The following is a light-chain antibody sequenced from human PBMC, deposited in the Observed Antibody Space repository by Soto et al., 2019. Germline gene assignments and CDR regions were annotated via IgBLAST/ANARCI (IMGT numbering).Light chain of an antibody. CDR1: QSICSY. Sequence: DIQMTQSPSSLSASVGDRVTIACRASQSICSYLNWYQQKPGQAPKLLIYAASSLQSGVPSRFSGSGSGTDFTLTISSLQPEDFATYYCQQSYSTLWTFGQGTKVEIK. CDR3: QQSYSTLWT. J-gene: IGKJ1*01. V-gene: IGKV1-39*01. CDR2: AAS.